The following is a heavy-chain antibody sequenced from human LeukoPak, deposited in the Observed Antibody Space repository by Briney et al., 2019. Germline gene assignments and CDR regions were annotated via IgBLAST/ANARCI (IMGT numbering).Heavy chain of an antibody. J-gene: IGHJ4*02. V-gene: IGHV3-74*01. CDR1: GFTFSSNW. CDR2: INTDGSST. CDR3: ARTVPGYFFDS. Sequence: GGSLRLSCAASGFTFSSNWMHWVRQAPGMGLVWVSRINTDGSSTTYADSVKGRFTISRDSAKNTLYLQMNSLRAEDTAVYYCARTVPGYFFDSWGQGTLVTVSS. D-gene: IGHD3-10*01.